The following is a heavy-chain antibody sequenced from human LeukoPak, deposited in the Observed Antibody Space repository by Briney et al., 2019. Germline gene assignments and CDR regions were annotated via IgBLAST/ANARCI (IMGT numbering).Heavy chain of an antibody. CDR3: ARLYFGSGSYHDYYYYMDV. J-gene: IGHJ6*03. CDR2: IYTSGST. V-gene: IGHV4-4*07. CDR1: GGSISSYY. Sequence: PSENLSLNCTVSGGSISSYYWSWIRQPAGQGLEWIGRIYTSGSTNYNPSLKSRVTMSVDTSKNQFSLKLSSVTAADTAVYYCARLYFGSGSYHDYYYYMDVWGKGTTVTISS. D-gene: IGHD3-10*01.